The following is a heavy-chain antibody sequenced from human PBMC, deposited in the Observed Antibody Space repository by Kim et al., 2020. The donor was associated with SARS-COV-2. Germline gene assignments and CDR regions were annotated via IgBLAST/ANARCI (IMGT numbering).Heavy chain of an antibody. D-gene: IGHD2-2*01. J-gene: IGHJ6*02. V-gene: IGHV3-33*06. CDR3: AKDQLGYCSSTSCGFGMDV. CDR1: GFTFSSYG. Sequence: GGSLRLSFAASGFTFSSYGMHWVRQAPGKGLEWVAVIWYDGSNKYYADSVKGRFTISRDNSKNTLYLQMNSLRAEDTAVYYCAKDQLGYCSSTSCGFGMDVWGQGTTVTVSS. CDR2: IWYDGSNK.